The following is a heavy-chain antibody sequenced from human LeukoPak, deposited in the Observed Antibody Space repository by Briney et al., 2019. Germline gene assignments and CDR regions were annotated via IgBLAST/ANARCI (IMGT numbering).Heavy chain of an antibody. CDR1: GGTFSSYA. CDR2: IIPIFGTA. J-gene: IGHJ5*02. CDR3: AREEIAAAGKWFDP. D-gene: IGHD6-13*01. Sequence: SVKVSCKASGGTFSSYAISWVRQAPGQGLEWMGGIIPIFGTANYAQKFQGRVTITTDESTSTAYMELSSLRSEDTTVYYCAREEIAAAGKWFDPWGQGTLVTVSS. V-gene: IGHV1-69*05.